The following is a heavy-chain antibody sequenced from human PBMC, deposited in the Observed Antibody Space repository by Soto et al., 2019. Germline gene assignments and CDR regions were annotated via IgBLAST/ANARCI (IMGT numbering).Heavy chain of an antibody. CDR3: ARDGLTGTTGYYYYGMDV. J-gene: IGHJ6*02. D-gene: IGHD1-7*01. CDR2: IWYDGSNK. CDR1: GFTFSSYG. V-gene: IGHV3-33*01. Sequence: PGGSLRLSCAASGFTFSSYGMHWVRQAPGKGLEWVAVIWYDGSNKYYADSVKGRFTISRDNSKNTLYLQMNSLRAEDTAVYCCARDGLTGTTGYYYYGMDVWGQGTTVTVSS.